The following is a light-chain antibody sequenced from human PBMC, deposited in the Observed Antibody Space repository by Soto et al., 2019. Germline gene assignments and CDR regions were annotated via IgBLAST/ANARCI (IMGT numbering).Light chain of an antibody. J-gene: IGKJ1*01. Sequence: IQMTQSPYTLSASVGDRVTITCRASQSISYYLAWYQKKPGKAPKVLIWNASTLQRGVPSRFSGSGSGTEFTLTISSLLPDDFATYYCQQYNRFSTWTFGQGTKVDIK. CDR3: QQYNRFSTWT. V-gene: IGKV1-5*01. CDR1: QSISYY. CDR2: NAS.